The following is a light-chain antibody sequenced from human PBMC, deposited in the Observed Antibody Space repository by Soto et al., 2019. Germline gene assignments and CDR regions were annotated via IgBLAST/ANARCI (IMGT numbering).Light chain of an antibody. CDR3: QQRSNWPPTWT. J-gene: IGKJ1*01. CDR2: DAS. Sequence: EIVLTQSPATLSLSPGERATLSCRASQSVSSYLAWYQHKPGQAPRLLIYDASKRATGIPARFSGSGSGTDFALTISSREPEDFEVYYYQQRSNWPPTWTFGQGTRVEIK. V-gene: IGKV3-11*01. CDR1: QSVSSY.